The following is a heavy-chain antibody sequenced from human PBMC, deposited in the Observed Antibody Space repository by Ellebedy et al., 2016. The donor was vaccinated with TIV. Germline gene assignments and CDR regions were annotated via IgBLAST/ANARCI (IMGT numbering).Heavy chain of an antibody. D-gene: IGHD3-10*01. CDR3: ARDIAGVSGNNWFDP. Sequence: SETLSLXCAVSGGSISSYYWSWIRQPAGKGLEWIGRIYTSGSTNYNPSLKSRVTMSVDTSKNQFSLKLSSVTAADTAVYYCARDIAGVSGNNWFDPWGQGTLVTVSS. CDR2: IYTSGST. V-gene: IGHV4-4*07. CDR1: GGSISSYY. J-gene: IGHJ5*02.